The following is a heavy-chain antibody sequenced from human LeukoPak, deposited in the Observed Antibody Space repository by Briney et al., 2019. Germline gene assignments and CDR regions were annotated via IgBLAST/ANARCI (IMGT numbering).Heavy chain of an antibody. CDR3: ARDRWELPYYFDY. CDR2: PNSSGGST. J-gene: IGHJ4*02. V-gene: IGHV1-46*01. CDR1: GYIFTDYY. D-gene: IGHD1-26*01. Sequence: ASVKVSCKTSGYIFTDYYIHWVRQAPGQGLEWMGIPNSSGGSTTYAQKFRGRITMTRDASTSTVYMELRSLRSEDTAVYYCARDRWELPYYFDYWGQGTLVTVSS.